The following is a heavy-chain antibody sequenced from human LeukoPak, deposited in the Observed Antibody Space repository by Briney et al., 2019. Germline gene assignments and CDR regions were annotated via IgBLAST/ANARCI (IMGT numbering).Heavy chain of an antibody. CDR1: SGSFSGYY. Sequence: PSETLSLTCSVYSGSFSGYYWSWIRQPPGKGLEWIGEINHSGSTNYNPSLKSRVTISVDTSKNQFSLKLSSVTAADTAVYYCARFGRCSSTSCRKFDYWGQGTLVTVSS. D-gene: IGHD2-2*01. CDR2: INHSGST. V-gene: IGHV4-34*01. CDR3: ARFGRCSSTSCRKFDY. J-gene: IGHJ4*02.